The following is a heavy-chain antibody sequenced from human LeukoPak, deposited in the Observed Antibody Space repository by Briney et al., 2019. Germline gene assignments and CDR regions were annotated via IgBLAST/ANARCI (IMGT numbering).Heavy chain of an antibody. CDR1: GFTFSSYA. J-gene: IGHJ6*02. V-gene: IGHV3-23*01. CDR2: ISGSGGST. CDR3: AKHYGSGSRGGYYYYGMDV. D-gene: IGHD3-10*01. Sequence: GGSLRLSCAASGFTFSSYAMSWVRQAPGKGLEWVSAISGSGGSTYYADSVKGRFTISRDNSKNTLYLQMNSLRAEDTAVYYCAKHYGSGSRGGYYYYGMDVWGQGTTVTVSS.